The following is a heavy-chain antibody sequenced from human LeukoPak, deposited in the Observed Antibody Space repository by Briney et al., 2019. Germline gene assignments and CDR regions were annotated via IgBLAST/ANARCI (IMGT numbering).Heavy chain of an antibody. CDR2: INHSGST. J-gene: IGHJ4*02. CDR3: ARSQSQVTTGSFDY. Sequence: SETLSLTSAVYGGSFSGYYWSWIRQPPGKGLEWIGEINHSGSTNYNPSLKSRVTISVDTSKNQFSLKLSSVTAADTAVYYCARSQSQVTTGSFDYWGQGTLVTVSS. CDR1: GGSFSGYY. D-gene: IGHD4-17*01. V-gene: IGHV4-34*01.